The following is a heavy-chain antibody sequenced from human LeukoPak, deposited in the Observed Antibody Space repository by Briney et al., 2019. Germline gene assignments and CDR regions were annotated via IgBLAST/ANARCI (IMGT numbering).Heavy chain of an antibody. V-gene: IGHV4-61*02. CDR3: ASKYFSHWFDP. D-gene: IGHD3-3*01. CDR2: IYTSGST. CDR1: GGSISSGSYY. J-gene: IGHJ5*02. Sequence: SQTLSLTCTVSGGSISSGSYYWSWIRQPAGKGLEWIGRIYTSGSTNYNPSLKSRVTISVDTSKNQFSLKLSSVTAADTAVYYCASKYFSHWFDPWGQGTLVTVSS.